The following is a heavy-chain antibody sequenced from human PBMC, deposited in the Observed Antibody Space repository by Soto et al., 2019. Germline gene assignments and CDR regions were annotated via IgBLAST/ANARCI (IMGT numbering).Heavy chain of an antibody. Sequence: PSETLSLTCTVSGGSISSSSYYWGWIRQPPGKGLEWIGSIYYSGSNYYTPSLKSRVTISVDTSKNQFSLKLSSVTAADTAVYYCARLKRITIFGVVIYNWFDPWGQGTLATVSS. CDR1: GGSISSSSYY. CDR3: ARLKRITIFGVVIYNWFDP. D-gene: IGHD3-3*01. V-gene: IGHV4-39*01. J-gene: IGHJ5*02. CDR2: IYYSGSN.